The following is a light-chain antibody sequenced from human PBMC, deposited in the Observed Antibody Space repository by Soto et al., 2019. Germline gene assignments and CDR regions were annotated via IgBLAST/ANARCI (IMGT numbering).Light chain of an antibody. CDR1: QAITSW. V-gene: IGKV1-12*01. J-gene: IGKJ4*01. Sequence: DIQMTQSPSSVSASVGDRVTITCRASQAITSWLAWYQQKPGKAPKLLIYRASNLQSGVPSRFSGSGSGTDFTLTISGLQPADFATYYCQQTTTFPLTFGGGTKVEIK. CDR3: QQTTTFPLT. CDR2: RAS.